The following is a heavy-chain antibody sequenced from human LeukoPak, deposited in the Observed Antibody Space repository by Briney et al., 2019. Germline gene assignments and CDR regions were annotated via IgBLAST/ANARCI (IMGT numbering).Heavy chain of an antibody. CDR3: ARVELGNFDY. CDR2: INHSGST. J-gene: IGHJ4*02. Sequence: PSETLSLTCAVYGGSFSGYYWSWIRQPPGKGLEWIGEINHSGSTNYNPSLKSRVTISVDTSKNQFSLKLSSVTAADTAVYYCARVELGNFDYWGQGTLVTVSS. V-gene: IGHV4-34*01. D-gene: IGHD7-27*01. CDR1: GGSFSGYY.